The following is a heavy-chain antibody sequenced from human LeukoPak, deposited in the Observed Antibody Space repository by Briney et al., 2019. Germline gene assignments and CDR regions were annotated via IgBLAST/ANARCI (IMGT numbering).Heavy chain of an antibody. CDR3: ASSSHVDTAMGRYFDY. V-gene: IGHV4-34*01. D-gene: IGHD5-18*01. CDR2: INHSGST. J-gene: IGHJ4*02. CDR1: GGSFSGYY. Sequence: PSETLSLTCAVYGGSFSGYYWSWIRQPPGKGLEWIGEINHSGSTNYNPSLKSQVTISVDTSKNQFSLKLSSVTAADTAVYYCASSSHVDTAMGRYFDYWGQGTLVTVSS.